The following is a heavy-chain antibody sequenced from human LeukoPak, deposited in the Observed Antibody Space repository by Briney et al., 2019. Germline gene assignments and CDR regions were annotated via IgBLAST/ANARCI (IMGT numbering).Heavy chain of an antibody. CDR1: GFIFSAFR. V-gene: IGHV3-48*01. Sequence: PGGSLRLSCEPSGFIFSAFRMTWVRQAPGKGLEWVAYISRDGTITHYADSVKGRFTVSGDDAKNSLFLQMDSLRVEDTAPYYCAKEKGAGGGYPVLDSWGQGTLVTVSS. CDR3: AKEKGAGGGYPVLDS. CDR2: ISRDGTIT. D-gene: IGHD1-26*01. J-gene: IGHJ4*02.